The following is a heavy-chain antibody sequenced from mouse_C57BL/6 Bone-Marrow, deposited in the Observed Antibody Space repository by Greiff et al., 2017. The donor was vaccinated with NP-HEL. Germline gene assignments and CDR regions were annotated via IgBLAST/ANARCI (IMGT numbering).Heavy chain of an antibody. J-gene: IGHJ2*01. V-gene: IGHV1-78*01. CDR2: IYPRDGST. Sequence: VKLKESDAELVKPGASVKISCKVSGYTFTDHTIHWMKQRPEQGLEWIGYIYPRDGSTKYNEKFKGKATLTADKSSSTAYMQLNSLTSEDSAVYFCARYPVVAPYYFDYWGQGTTLTVSS. CDR1: GYTFTDHT. CDR3: ARYPVVAPYYFDY. D-gene: IGHD1-1*01.